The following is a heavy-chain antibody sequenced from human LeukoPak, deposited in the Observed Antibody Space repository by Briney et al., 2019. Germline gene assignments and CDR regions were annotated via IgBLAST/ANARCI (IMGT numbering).Heavy chain of an antibody. J-gene: IGHJ4*02. D-gene: IGHD3-22*01. CDR1: GCSISSSSYY. CDR3: ARDQGYYYDSSGYYYSCCFDY. CDR2: IYYSGST. V-gene: IGHV4-39*07. Sequence: AETLSLTCTVSGCSISSSSYYWGWIRQPPGKGLEWIGSIYYSGSTYDNPSLKSPVTISVDTSKTPFSLTLSSVTAADTAVYYCARDQGYYYDSSGYYYSCCFDYWGQGTLVTVSS.